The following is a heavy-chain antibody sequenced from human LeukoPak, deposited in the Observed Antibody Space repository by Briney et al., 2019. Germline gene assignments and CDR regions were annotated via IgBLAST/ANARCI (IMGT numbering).Heavy chain of an antibody. D-gene: IGHD6-13*01. J-gene: IGHJ4*02. V-gene: IGHV3-23*01. CDR2: TSGSGGST. Sequence: GGSLRLSCAASGFTFSSYAMSWVRQAPGKGLEWVSATSGSGGSTYYADSVKGRFTISRDNSKNTLYLQMNSLRAEDTAVYYCAKVSQSHSSSWYDPPAAFDYWGQGTLVTVSS. CDR3: AKVSQSHSSSWYDPPAAFDY. CDR1: GFTFSSYA.